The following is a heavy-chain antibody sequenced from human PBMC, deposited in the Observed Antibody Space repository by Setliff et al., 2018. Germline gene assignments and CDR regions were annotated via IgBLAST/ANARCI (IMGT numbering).Heavy chain of an antibody. V-gene: IGHV5-51*01. CDR3: ARAFASAGTVYFDY. D-gene: IGHD6-13*01. J-gene: IGHJ4*02. CDR2: IYPSDSHT. CDR1: GYTFSRYW. Sequence: GESLKISCKASGYTFSRYWIGWVRQMPGKGLEWLGIIYPSDSHTRYSPSFQGQVTISADKSISTAYLQWSSLKASDTAMYYCARAFASAGTVYFDYWGQGTLVTVSS.